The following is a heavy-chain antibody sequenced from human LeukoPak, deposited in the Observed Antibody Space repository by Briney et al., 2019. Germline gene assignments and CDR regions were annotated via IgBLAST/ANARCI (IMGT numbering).Heavy chain of an antibody. J-gene: IGHJ4*02. Sequence: GGSLRLSCAASGFTFSNYAMNWVRQAPGRGMEWVSYISGSGGSTYYADSVKGRFTISRDNAKNTLYLQMHRLRTDDTAVYYCAKDEKVVYSNYFDFCGQGNPVTVSS. CDR3: AKDEKVVYSNYFDF. V-gene: IGHV3-23*01. CDR2: ISGSGGST. CDR1: GFTFSNYA. D-gene: IGHD4-11*01.